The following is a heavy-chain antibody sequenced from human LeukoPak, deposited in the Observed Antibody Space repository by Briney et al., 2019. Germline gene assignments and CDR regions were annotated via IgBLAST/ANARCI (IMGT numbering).Heavy chain of an antibody. J-gene: IGHJ2*01. Sequence: PGGSLRISCAASGFTFNSYAMSWVRQAPGKGLEWVSAISGSGSSTYYAASVKGRFTITRDNSKNTLYLQMNSLRAEDTALYYCAKDATVSSYWYFDLWGRGTVVTVSS. CDR3: AKDATVSSYWYFDL. V-gene: IGHV3-23*01. D-gene: IGHD4-17*01. CDR1: GFTFNSYA. CDR2: ISGSGSST.